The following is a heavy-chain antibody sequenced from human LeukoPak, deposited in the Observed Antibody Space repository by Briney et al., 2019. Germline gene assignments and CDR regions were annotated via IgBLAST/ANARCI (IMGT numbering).Heavy chain of an antibody. J-gene: IGHJ4*02. V-gene: IGHV4-61*02. CDR1: GGSISSGSYY. Sequence: PSETLSLTCTVSGGSISSGSYYWSWIRQPAGKGLEWIGRIYTSGSTNYNPSLKSRVTISVDTSKNQFSLKLSSVTAADTAVYYCARDVRWLNSGWGSGTYYAPYFDYWGQGTLVTVSS. D-gene: IGHD3-10*01. CDR2: IYTSGST. CDR3: ARDVRWLNSGWGSGTYYAPYFDY.